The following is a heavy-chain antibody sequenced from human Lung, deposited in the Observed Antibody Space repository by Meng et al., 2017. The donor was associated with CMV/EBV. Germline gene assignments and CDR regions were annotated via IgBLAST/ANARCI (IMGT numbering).Heavy chain of an antibody. D-gene: IGHD1-7*01. V-gene: IGHV3-48*03. Sequence: GESXKISCAASGFTFSSYEMNWVRQAPGKGLEWVSYITSSGSTIYYADSVKGRFTISRDNAKNSLYLQMNSLRAEDTAVYYCARVLVTYNWNYLQEEDYFEYWXQGTLVTVSS. CDR2: ITSSGSTI. CDR3: ARVLVTYNWNYLQEEDYFEY. CDR1: GFTFSSYE. J-gene: IGHJ4*02.